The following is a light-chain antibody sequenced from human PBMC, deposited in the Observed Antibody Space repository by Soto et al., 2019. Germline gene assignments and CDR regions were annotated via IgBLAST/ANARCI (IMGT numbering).Light chain of an antibody. V-gene: IGKV3-11*01. Sequence: ETVLPQSPATLSLSPGERATLSCRASQSISSYLAWYQQKPGQAPRLLIYDASNRATGIPARFSGSGSGTDFTLTISSLEPEDFAVYYCQQRFTWPSFGPGTKVDIK. CDR3: QQRFTWPS. J-gene: IGKJ3*01. CDR1: QSISSY. CDR2: DAS.